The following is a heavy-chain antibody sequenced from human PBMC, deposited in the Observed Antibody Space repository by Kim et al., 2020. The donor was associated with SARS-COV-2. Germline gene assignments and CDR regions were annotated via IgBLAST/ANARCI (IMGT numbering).Heavy chain of an antibody. CDR3: ASLNGGSWNF. J-gene: IGHJ4*02. CDR1: GFTFSSYW. Sequence: GGSLRLSCVASGFTFSSYWMSWVRQAPGKGLEWVANIKQDGSDKYYVDSVKGRFTISRDNAKNSLYLQMNSLRAEDTAVYYCASLNGGSWNFWGQGTLVTVSS. D-gene: IGHD2-15*01. CDR2: IKQDGSDK. V-gene: IGHV3-7*03.